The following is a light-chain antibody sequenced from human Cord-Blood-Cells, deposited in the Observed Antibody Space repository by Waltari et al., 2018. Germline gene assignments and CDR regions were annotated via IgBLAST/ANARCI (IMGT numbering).Light chain of an antibody. CDR3: CSYAGRDVV. CDR2: EGS. V-gene: IGLV2-23*01. Sequence: QSALTQPASVSGSPGPSITLSCTGTSSDVGSYNLLSWYQQHPGKAPKLMIYEGSKRPSGVSNRFSGSKSGNTASLTISGLQAEDEADYYCCSYAGRDVVFGGGTKLTVL. J-gene: IGLJ2*01. CDR1: SSDVGSYNL.